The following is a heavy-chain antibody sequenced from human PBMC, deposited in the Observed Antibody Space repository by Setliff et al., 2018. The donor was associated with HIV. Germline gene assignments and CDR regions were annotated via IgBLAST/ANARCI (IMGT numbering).Heavy chain of an antibody. CDR2: IYYSGST. CDR3: ARGLSIFGVATPGFYSFMDV. D-gene: IGHD3-3*01. V-gene: IGHV4-59*11. J-gene: IGHJ6*03. CDR1: GGSITGHY. Sequence: PSETLSLTCTVSGGSITGHYWSWIRQPPGKGLEWIGSIYYSGSTYYKSSRKSRVSISLDTSKKQVSLKLNSVTAADTAVYYCARGLSIFGVATPGFYSFMDVWGKGTTVTVSS.